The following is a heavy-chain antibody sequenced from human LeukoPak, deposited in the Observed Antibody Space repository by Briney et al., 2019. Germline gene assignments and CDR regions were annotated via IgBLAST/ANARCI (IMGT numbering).Heavy chain of an antibody. CDR3: AGAVGELFDY. V-gene: IGHV4-39*01. CDR2: IYYSGST. Sequence: SETLSLTCTVSGGSISSSSCYWGWIHQPPGKGLEWIGSIYYSGSTYYNPSLKSRVTISVDTSKNQFSLKLSSVTAADTAVYYCAGAVGELFDYWGQGTLVTVSS. J-gene: IGHJ4*02. D-gene: IGHD3-10*01. CDR1: GGSISSSSCY.